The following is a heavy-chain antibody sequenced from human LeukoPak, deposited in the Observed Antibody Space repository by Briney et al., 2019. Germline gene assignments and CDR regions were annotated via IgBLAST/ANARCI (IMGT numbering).Heavy chain of an antibody. Sequence: PSETLSLTCTVSGGSISSYYWSWIRQPPGKGLEWIGYIYYSGSTNYNPSLKSRVTISVDTSKNQFSLKLSSVTAADTAVYYCARAGSYYPFDYWGQGTLVTVSS. CDR2: IYYSGST. J-gene: IGHJ4*02. D-gene: IGHD1-26*01. CDR3: ARAGSYYPFDY. V-gene: IGHV4-59*01. CDR1: GGSISSYY.